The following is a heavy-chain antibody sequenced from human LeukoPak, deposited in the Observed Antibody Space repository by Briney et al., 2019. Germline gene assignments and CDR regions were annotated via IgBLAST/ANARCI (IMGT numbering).Heavy chain of an antibody. CDR3: ARDYQRGYSHGYFDY. D-gene: IGHD5-18*01. J-gene: IGHJ4*02. Sequence: GGSLRLSCAASGFTFDDYAMHWVRQAPGKGLEWVSGISWNSDIIVYADSVKGRFTISRDNAKNSLYLQMNSLKTEDMAFYYCARDYQRGYSHGYFDYWGQRTLVTVSS. V-gene: IGHV3-9*03. CDR1: GFTFDDYA. CDR2: ISWNSDII.